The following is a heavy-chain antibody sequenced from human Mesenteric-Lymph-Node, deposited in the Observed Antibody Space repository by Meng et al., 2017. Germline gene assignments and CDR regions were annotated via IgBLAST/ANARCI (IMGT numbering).Heavy chain of an antibody. V-gene: IGHV3-74*01. J-gene: IGHJ4*02. CDR1: GFTISRHW. D-gene: IGHD6-19*01. CDR3: TGLSGPFDY. Sequence: EVQLVESGGGLVQPGGSLRLSCAASGFTISRHWVHWVRQAPGKGLVWVSRINSDGRTTNYADSVKGRFTISRDNAKNTLYLQMNSLGAEDTAVYFCTGLSGPFDYWGQGTLVTVSS. CDR2: INSDGRTT.